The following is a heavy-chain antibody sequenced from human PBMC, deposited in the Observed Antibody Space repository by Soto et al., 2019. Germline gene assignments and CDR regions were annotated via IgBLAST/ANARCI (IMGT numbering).Heavy chain of an antibody. CDR1: GFTFSRYW. CDR3: ARDSVADLNG. CDR2: INGEATDT. J-gene: IGHJ4*02. V-gene: IGHV3-74*01. D-gene: IGHD6-19*01. Sequence: SLRLSCVASGFTFSRYWMHWVRQAPGKGLVWVARINGEATDTAYADSVKGRFTISRDNAKNTVYLQMNSLRAEDTAVYYCARDSVADLNGWGQGTLVTVSS.